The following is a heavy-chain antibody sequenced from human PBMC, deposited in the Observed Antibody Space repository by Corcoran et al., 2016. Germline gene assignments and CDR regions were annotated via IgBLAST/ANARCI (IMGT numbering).Heavy chain of an antibody. CDR2: MNPNSGNT. D-gene: IGHD6-6*01. CDR3: ARASRIAARRANWFDP. J-gene: IGHJ5*02. V-gene: IGHV1-8*01. Sequence: QVQLVQSGAEVKKPGASVTVSCKASGYTFTSYDINWVRQATGQGLEWMGWMNPNSGNTGYAQKFQGRVTMTRNTSISTAYMELSSLRSADTAVYYCARASRIAARRANWFDPWGQGTLVTVSS. CDR1: GYTFTSYD.